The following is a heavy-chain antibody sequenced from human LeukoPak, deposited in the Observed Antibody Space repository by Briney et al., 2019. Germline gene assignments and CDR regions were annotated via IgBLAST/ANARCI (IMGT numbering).Heavy chain of an antibody. CDR1: GGTFSSYA. CDR3: ARDFCSSTSCLNWFDP. D-gene: IGHD2-2*01. CDR2: IIPIFGTA. J-gene: IGHJ5*02. Sequence: GASVKVSCKASGGTFSSYAISWVRQAPGQGLEWMGGIIPIFGTANYAQKFQGRVTIPADESTSTAYMELSSLRSEDTAVCYCARDFCSSTSCLNWFDPWGQGTLVTVSS. V-gene: IGHV1-69*13.